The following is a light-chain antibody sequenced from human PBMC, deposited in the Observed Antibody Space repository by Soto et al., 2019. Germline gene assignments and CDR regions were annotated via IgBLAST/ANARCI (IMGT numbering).Light chain of an antibody. CDR1: QSVSSRY. Sequence: IVLTQSPGTLSLSPGERVTLSCRASQSVSSRYLAWYQQKPGQAPRLLLYGASSRATGIPDRFSGSGSGTDFTHTISSQEPEDFAVYYCQQYGSSRTFGQGTKVPIK. CDR3: QQYGSSRT. V-gene: IGKV3-20*01. CDR2: GAS. J-gene: IGKJ1*01.